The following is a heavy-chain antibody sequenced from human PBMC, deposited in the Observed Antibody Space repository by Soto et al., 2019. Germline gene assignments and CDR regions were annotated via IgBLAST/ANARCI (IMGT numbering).Heavy chain of an antibody. Sequence: GGSLRLSCAASGFTFSSYAMSWVRQAPGKGLEWVSAISGSGGSTYYADSVTGRFTISRDNSKNTLYLQMNSLRAEDTAVYYCAKDVLLWFGESCADYWGQGTLVTVSS. D-gene: IGHD3-10*01. CDR1: GFTFSSYA. CDR2: ISGSGGST. CDR3: AKDVLLWFGESCADY. V-gene: IGHV3-23*01. J-gene: IGHJ4*02.